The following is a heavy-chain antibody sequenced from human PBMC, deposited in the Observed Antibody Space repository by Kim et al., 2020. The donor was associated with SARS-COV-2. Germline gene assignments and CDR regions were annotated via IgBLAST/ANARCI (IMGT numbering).Heavy chain of an antibody. J-gene: IGHJ4*02. CDR3: ARDHVLLWFGESGRFDY. CDR2: INAGNGNT. V-gene: IGHV1-3*01. D-gene: IGHD3-10*01. Sequence: ASVKVSCKASGYTFTSYAMHWVRQAPGQRLEWMGWINAGNGNTKYSQKFQGRVTITRDTSASTAYMELSSLRSEDTAVYYCARDHVLLWFGESGRFDYWGQGTLVTVSS. CDR1: GYTFTSYA.